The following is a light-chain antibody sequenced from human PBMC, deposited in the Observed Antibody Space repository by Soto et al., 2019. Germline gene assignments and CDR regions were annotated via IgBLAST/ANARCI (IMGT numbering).Light chain of an antibody. CDR1: QSIRRN. J-gene: IGKJ2*01. Sequence: ELVLSQSPATLSVSPGERATLSCRASQSIRRNLAWYQQKPGQAPTLLIYEASTRATGVPARFSGSGSGTEFTLTINSLQSDDFAIYYCQQSHNYMYTFGQGTKLEIK. V-gene: IGKV3-15*01. CDR2: EAS. CDR3: QQSHNYMYT.